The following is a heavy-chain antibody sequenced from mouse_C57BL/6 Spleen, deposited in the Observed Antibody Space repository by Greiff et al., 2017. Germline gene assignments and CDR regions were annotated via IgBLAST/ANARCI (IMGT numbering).Heavy chain of an antibody. J-gene: IGHJ1*03. CDR1: GYTFTDYY. CDR3: AGVDYDYDEDWYFDV. CDR2: INPNNGGT. Sequence: EVQLQQSGPELVKPGASVKISCKASGYTFTDYYMNWVKQSHGKSLEWIGDINPNNGGTSYNQKFKGKATLTVDKSSSTAYMELRSLTSEDSAVYYCAGVDYDYDEDWYFDVWGTGTTVTVSS. V-gene: IGHV1-26*01. D-gene: IGHD2-4*01.